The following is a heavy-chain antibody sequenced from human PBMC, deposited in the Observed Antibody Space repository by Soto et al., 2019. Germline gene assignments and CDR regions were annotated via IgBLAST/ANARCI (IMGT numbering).Heavy chain of an antibody. D-gene: IGHD5-18*01. Sequence: EVQLLESGGGLVQPGGSLRLSCAASGFSFSSYAMSWVRQAPGKGLEWVSTISGSGGSTYYADSVKGRFTVSRDNSKNTLYLQVNSLRAEDSAVYYCAKGIYGYGKTAFDCWGQGTLVTVSS. CDR1: GFSFSSYA. CDR3: AKGIYGYGKTAFDC. V-gene: IGHV3-23*01. CDR2: ISGSGGST. J-gene: IGHJ4*02.